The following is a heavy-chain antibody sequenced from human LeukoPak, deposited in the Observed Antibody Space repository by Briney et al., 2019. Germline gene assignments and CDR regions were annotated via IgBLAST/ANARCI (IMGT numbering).Heavy chain of an antibody. CDR1: GFTFSSHW. CDR2: INGDGSRI. Sequence: TGGSLRLSCAASGFTFSSHWMHWVRQVPGKGLVWVSRINGDGSRISYADSVKGRFTISRDNAKNTLYLQMNSLRAEDTAVYYCARDRAALNWFDPWGQGTLVTVSS. V-gene: IGHV3-74*01. D-gene: IGHD6-6*01. J-gene: IGHJ5*02. CDR3: ARDRAALNWFDP.